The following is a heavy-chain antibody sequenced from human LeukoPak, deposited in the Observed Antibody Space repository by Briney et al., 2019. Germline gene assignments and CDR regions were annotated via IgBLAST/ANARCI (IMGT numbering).Heavy chain of an antibody. CDR3: ARDRAGGSSSTSYTIDY. CDR1: GYTFTGYY. CDR2: INPNSGGT. Sequence: GASVKVSCKASGYTFTGYYMHWVRQAPGQGLEWMGRINPNSGGTNYAQKFQGRVTMTRDTSISTAYMELSRLRSDDTAVYYCARDRAGGSSSTSYTIDYWGQGTLVTVSS. J-gene: IGHJ4*02. D-gene: IGHD2-2*01. V-gene: IGHV1-2*06.